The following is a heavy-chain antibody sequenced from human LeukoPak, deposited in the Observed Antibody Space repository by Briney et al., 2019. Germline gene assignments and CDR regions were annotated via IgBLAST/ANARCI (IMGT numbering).Heavy chain of an antibody. V-gene: IGHV4-61*05. J-gene: IGHJ4*02. CDR1: GGSISSGSYY. Sequence: SETLSLTCIVSGGSISSGSYYWGWIRQPPGKGLEWIGYIYYSGSTDYNPSLKSRVTISVDMSKNQFSPKVGSMTAADTAVYYCARAGGYGLIDYWGQGTLVTVSS. CDR2: IYYSGST. D-gene: IGHD5-18*01. CDR3: ARAGGYGLIDY.